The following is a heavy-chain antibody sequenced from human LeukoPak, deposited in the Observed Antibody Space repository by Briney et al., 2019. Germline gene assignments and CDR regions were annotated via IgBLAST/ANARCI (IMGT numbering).Heavy chain of an antibody. V-gene: IGHV3-23*01. CDR1: GFTFNSYA. Sequence: GGSLRLSCAASGFTFNSYAMSWVRQAPGKGLEWVSAISDSDGSTYYADSMKGRFTISRDNSKNTLYLVMNSLRVDDTAVYYCAKAVDLATISVDIWGQGTMVTVSS. CDR2: ISDSDGST. D-gene: IGHD5-24*01. J-gene: IGHJ3*02. CDR3: AKAVDLATISVDI.